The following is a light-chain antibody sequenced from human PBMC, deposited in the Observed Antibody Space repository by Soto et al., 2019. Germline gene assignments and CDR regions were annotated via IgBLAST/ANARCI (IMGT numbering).Light chain of an antibody. J-gene: IGKJ1*01. V-gene: IGKV3-15*01. CDR2: GAS. Sequence: EIVMTQSPASLSVSPGERATLSCRANQSISTYLAWYQQKPGQAPRLLIYGASTRATGIPVRFSGSGSGTDLTLTISRLEAEDFAVYYCHQYGTSPPWTFGQGTKVDIK. CDR3: HQYGTSPPWT. CDR1: QSISTY.